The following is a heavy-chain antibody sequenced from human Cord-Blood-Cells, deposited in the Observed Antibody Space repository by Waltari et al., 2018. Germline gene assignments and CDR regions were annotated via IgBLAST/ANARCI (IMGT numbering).Heavy chain of an antibody. D-gene: IGHD2-15*01. CDR3: ASERGWELLLDY. V-gene: IGHV3-11*01. Sequence: GGGLVKPGGSLRLSCAASGFTFSDYYMSWIRQAPGKGLEWVSYISSSGSTIYYADSVKGRFTIPRDNAKNSIYLQMNSLRAEDTAVYYCASERGWELLLDYWGQGTLVTVSS. CDR2: ISSSGSTI. CDR1: GFTFSDYY. J-gene: IGHJ4*02.